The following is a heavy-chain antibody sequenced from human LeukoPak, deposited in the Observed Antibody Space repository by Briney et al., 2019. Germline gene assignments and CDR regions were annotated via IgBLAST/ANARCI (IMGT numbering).Heavy chain of an antibody. CDR2: INPSGGST. CDR1: GYTFTIYY. V-gene: IGHV1-46*01. Sequence: ASVTVSFKASGYTFTIYYMHWVRQAPGQGLEWMGIINPSGGSTSYAQKFQGRVTMTRDTSTNTVYMELSSLRSEDTAVYYCARERYYYDSSGYYYYYGMDVWGQGTTVTVSS. CDR3: ARERYYYDSSGYYYYYGMDV. D-gene: IGHD3-22*01. J-gene: IGHJ6*02.